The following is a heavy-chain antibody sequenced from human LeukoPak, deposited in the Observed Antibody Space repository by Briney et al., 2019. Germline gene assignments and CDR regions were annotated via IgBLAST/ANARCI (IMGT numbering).Heavy chain of an antibody. V-gene: IGHV4-4*07. J-gene: IGHJ4*02. CDR3: ARDPGSVGKYYFDY. CDR1: GGSISSYY. CDR2: IYTSGST. Sequence: SETLSLTCTVSGGSISSYYWSWIRQPAGKGLEWIGRIYTSGSTNYNPSHKSRVTMSVDTSKNQFSLKLSSVTAAGTAVYYCARDPGSVGKYYFDYWGQGTLDTVSS. D-gene: IGHD3-10*01.